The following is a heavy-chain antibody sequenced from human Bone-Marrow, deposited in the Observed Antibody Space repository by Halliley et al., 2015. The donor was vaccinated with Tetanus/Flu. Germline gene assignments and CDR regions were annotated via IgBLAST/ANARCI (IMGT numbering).Heavy chain of an antibody. CDR3: ARRNSRPTENYTPTSDVLGFDS. CDR2: IYPGDSDT. Sequence: QLVQSGAEVKKPGESLKISCKGSGYSFTSYWIAWWRQMPGKGLELMGIIYPGDSDTRYNPSFQGQATIYADKSISTAYLQMSSLKAPATAKYFGARRNSRPTENYTPTSDVLGFDSWGQGTLVTVSS. J-gene: IGHJ5*01. V-gene: IGHV5-51*01. CDR1: GYSFTSYW. D-gene: IGHD3-3*01.